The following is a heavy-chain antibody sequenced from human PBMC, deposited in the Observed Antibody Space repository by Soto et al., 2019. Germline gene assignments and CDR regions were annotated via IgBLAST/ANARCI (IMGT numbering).Heavy chain of an antibody. CDR2: ISYDGSNK. J-gene: IGHJ4*02. V-gene: IGHV3-30*18. D-gene: IGHD6-13*01. CDR1: GFTFSSYG. Sequence: GGSLRLSCAASGFTFSSYGMHWVRQAPGKGLEWVAVISYDGSNKYYADSVKGRFTISRDNSKNTLYLQMNSLRAEDTAVYYCAKGVAAAAYLDYWGQGTLVTVSS. CDR3: AKGVAAAAYLDY.